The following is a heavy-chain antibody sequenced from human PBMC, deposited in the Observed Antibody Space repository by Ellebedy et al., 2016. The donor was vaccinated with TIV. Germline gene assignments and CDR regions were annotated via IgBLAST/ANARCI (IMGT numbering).Heavy chain of an antibody. D-gene: IGHD3-10*01. CDR3: ARDTNGSGSSHYYGMDV. CDR2: IIPIFGTA. V-gene: IGHV1-69*13. Sequence: AASVKVSCKASGGTFSSYAISWVRQAPGQGLEWMGGIIPIFGTANYAQKFQGRVTITADESTSTAYMELSSLRSEDTAVYYCARDTNGSGSSHYYGMDVWGQGTTVTVSS. J-gene: IGHJ6*02. CDR1: GGTFSSYA.